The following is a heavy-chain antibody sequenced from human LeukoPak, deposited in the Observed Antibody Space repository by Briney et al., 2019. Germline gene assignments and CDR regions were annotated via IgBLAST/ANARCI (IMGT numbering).Heavy chain of an antibody. CDR3: ARGPRYFDWLSLFYYYGMDV. CDR2: INHSGST. D-gene: IGHD3-9*01. J-gene: IGHJ6*02. Sequence: KPSETLSLTCAVYGGSFSGYYWSWIRQPPAKGLEWIGEINHSGSTNYNPSLKSRVTVSVDTSKNQFSLKLSSVTAADTAVYYCARGPRYFDWLSLFYYYGMDVWGQGTTVTVSS. CDR1: GGSFSGYY. V-gene: IGHV4-34*01.